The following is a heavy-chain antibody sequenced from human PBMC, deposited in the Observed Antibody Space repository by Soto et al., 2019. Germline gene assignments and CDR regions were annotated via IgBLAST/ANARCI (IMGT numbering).Heavy chain of an antibody. CDR1: GFVVRGDN. V-gene: IGHV3-48*04. CDR2: ISIGGRTI. D-gene: IGHD2-8*01. CDR3: VRDQVYFYAISGMPVNRFDV. Sequence: GGCVRLSVASAGFVVRGDNLNWVRKVPGKGLEWVAHISIGGRTINYADSVKGRFTISRDDAENSLNLHMNSLGAEDTALYYCVRDQVYFYAISGMPVNRFDVWGQRTIVTVSS. J-gene: IGHJ3*01.